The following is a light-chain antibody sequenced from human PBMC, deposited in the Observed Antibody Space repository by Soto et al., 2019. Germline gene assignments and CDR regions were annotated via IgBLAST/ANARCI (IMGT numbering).Light chain of an antibody. CDR3: AAWDDSLNGVV. CDR2: SNN. V-gene: IGLV1-44*01. Sequence: QSVLTQPPSASGTPGQRVTISCSGSRFNIGSNTVNWYQQLPGTAPKLLIYSNNQRPSGVPDRFSGSKSGTSASLAISGLQSEDEADYYCAAWDDSLNGVVFGGGTKLTVL. CDR1: RFNIGSNT. J-gene: IGLJ2*01.